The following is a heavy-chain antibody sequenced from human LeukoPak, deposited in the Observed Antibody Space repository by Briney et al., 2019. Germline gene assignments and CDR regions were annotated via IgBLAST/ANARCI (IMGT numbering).Heavy chain of an antibody. J-gene: IGHJ4*02. D-gene: IGHD6-13*01. CDR1: GYTFASYG. CDR3: ARLTQWAAAAYFDY. Sequence: ASAKVSCKASGYTFASYGISWVRQAPGQGLEWMGWISAYNGNTNYAQKLQGRVTMTTDTSTSTAYMELRSLRSDDTAVYYCARLTQWAAAAYFDYWGQGTLVTVSS. CDR2: ISAYNGNT. V-gene: IGHV1-18*01.